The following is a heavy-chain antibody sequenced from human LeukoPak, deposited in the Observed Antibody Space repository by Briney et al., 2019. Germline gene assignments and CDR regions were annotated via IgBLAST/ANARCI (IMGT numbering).Heavy chain of an antibody. J-gene: IGHJ4*02. V-gene: IGHV4-59*08. D-gene: IGHD5-18*01. CDR1: SSSISSYY. CDR2: IYYSAST. Sequence: PSETLSLTCTVSSSSISSYYWSWIQQAPGKGLEWIGYIYYSASTNYNPSLKSRVTISVDTSKNQFSLRLSSVTAADTAVYYCARHYLGYSFDYWGQGTLVTVSS. CDR3: ARHYLGYSFDY.